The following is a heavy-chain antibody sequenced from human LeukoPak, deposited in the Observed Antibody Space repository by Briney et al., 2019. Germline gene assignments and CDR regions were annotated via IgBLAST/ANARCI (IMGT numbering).Heavy chain of an antibody. CDR1: GGSISDYY. V-gene: IGHV4-59*01. J-gene: IGHJ4*02. CDR3: TRGAGWLIDY. Sequence: SETLSLTCTVSGGSISDYYRGWIRQPPGKGLEWIGYFYNSGSSTYNPSLKSRFTISVDTSKEQFSLKVNSVTAADTAVYYCTRGAGWLIDYWGQGILVTVSS. CDR2: FYNSGSS. D-gene: IGHD3-16*01.